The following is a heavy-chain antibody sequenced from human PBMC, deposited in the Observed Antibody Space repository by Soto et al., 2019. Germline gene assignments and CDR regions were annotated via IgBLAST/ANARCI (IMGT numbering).Heavy chain of an antibody. V-gene: IGHV3-30*18. CDR2: ISYDGSNK. J-gene: IGHJ4*02. CDR1: GFTFSSYG. Sequence: GGSLRLSCAASGFTFSSYGMHWVRQAPGKGLEWVAVISYDGSNKYYADSVKGRFTISRDNSKNTLYLQMNSLRAEDTAVYYCAKDSGYYDSKNRYYFDYWGQGTLVTVSS. D-gene: IGHD3-22*01. CDR3: AKDSGYYDSKNRYYFDY.